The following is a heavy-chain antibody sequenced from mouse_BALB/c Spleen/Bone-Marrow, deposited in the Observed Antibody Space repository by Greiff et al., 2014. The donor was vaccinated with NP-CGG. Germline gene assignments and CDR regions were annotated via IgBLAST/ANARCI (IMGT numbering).Heavy chain of an antibody. Sequence: VQLQESGAELVRPGTSVKISCKASRYAFTNYWLDWVKQSPGHGLEWIGDIYPGSGNTYFNEKFKGKATLTADKSSSTAYMQLSSLTSEDSAVYFCARPQFISGRYYAMDYWGQGTSVTVSS. D-gene: IGHD1-2*01. V-gene: IGHV1-63*01. CDR1: RYAFTNYW. J-gene: IGHJ4*01. CDR2: IYPGSGNT. CDR3: ARPQFISGRYYAMDY.